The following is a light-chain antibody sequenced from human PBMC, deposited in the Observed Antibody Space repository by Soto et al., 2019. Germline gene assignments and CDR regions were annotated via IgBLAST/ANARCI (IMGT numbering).Light chain of an antibody. J-gene: IGLJ2*01. CDR1: SSNIGNNA. CDR2: YDD. Sequence: QSVLTQPPSVSEAPRQRVTISCSGSSSNIGNNAVNWYQQLPGKAPKLLIYYDDLLPSGVSDRFSGSKSGTSASLAISGLQSEDEGDYYCAAWEDSLTGVVFGGGTKLTVL. CDR3: AAWEDSLTGVV. V-gene: IGLV1-36*01.